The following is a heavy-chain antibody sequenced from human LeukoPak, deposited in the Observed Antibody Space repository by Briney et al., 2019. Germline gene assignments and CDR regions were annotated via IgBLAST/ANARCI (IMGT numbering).Heavy chain of an antibody. CDR2: IRYDGSNK. CDR3: ARVRYYVSGSYSGDYYYYMDV. J-gene: IGHJ6*03. V-gene: IGHV3-30*02. Sequence: GGSLRLSCAASGFTFSSYGMHWVRQAPGKGLEWVAFIRYDGSNKYYADSVKGRFTISRDNSKNTLYLQMNSLRAEDTAVYYCARVRYYVSGSYSGDYYYYMDVWGKGTTVTISS. CDR1: GFTFSSYG. D-gene: IGHD3-10*01.